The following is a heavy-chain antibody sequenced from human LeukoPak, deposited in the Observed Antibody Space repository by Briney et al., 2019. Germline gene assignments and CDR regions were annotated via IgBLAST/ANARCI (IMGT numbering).Heavy chain of an antibody. CDR3: ARVYYYDSSAYYYFFDY. Sequence: SETLSLTCTVSGGSISSGSYYWSWIRQPAGKGLEWIGRIYTSGSTNYNPSLKSRVTISVDTSKNQFSLKLSSVTAADTAVYYCARVYYYDSSAYYYFFDYWGQGTLVTVSS. CDR2: IYTSGST. D-gene: IGHD3-22*01. CDR1: GGSISSGSYY. J-gene: IGHJ4*02. V-gene: IGHV4-61*02.